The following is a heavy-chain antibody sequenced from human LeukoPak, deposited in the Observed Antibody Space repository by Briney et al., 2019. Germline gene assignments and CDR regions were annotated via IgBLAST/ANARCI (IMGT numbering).Heavy chain of an antibody. CDR2: INARGDT. Sequence: SETLSLPCAVYGWSFNDYYWNWIRQPPGKGLEWIGEINARGDTNYNPSLKSRVNISVDTSKKQFSLRLTSMIAADTALYYCARGQVPAARGYNWFDPWGQGTLVTVSS. V-gene: IGHV4-34*01. CDR1: GWSFNDYY. D-gene: IGHD2-2*01. CDR3: ARGQVPAARGYNWFDP. J-gene: IGHJ5*02.